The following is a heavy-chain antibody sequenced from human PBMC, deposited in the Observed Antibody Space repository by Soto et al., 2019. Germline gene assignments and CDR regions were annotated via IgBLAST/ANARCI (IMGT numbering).Heavy chain of an antibody. V-gene: IGHV4-34*01. D-gene: IGHD3-16*01. J-gene: IGHJ5*02. CDR3: AGKSFGELCYNWCDP. CDR1: GGSFSGYY. Sequence: ETLSLTCAVYGGSFSGYYWSWIRQPPGKGLEWIGEINHSGSTNYNPSLKSRVTISVDTSKNQFSLKLSSVTAADPAVYYCAGKSFGELCYNWCDPWGQGTRVSVSS. CDR2: INHSGST.